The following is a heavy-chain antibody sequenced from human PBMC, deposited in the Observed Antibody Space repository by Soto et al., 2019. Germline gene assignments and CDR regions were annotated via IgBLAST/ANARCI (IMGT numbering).Heavy chain of an antibody. CDR1: GFTFSSYA. CDR3: ATTMGYHQTVLRFLEWLSPTYYYYMDV. Sequence: GGSLRLSCAASGFTFSSYAMSWVRQAPGQGLEWVSAISGIGGNTYYADSVKGRFTISRDNSKNTLYLQMNSLRAEDTAVYYCATTMGYHQTVLRFLEWLSPTYYYYMDVWGKGTTVTVSS. V-gene: IGHV3-23*01. D-gene: IGHD3-3*01. CDR2: ISGIGGNT. J-gene: IGHJ6*03.